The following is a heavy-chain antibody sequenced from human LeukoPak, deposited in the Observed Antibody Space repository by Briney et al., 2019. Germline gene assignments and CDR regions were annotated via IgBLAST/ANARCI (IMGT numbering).Heavy chain of an antibody. Sequence: GASVKVSCKASGYTFTGYYMHWVRQAPGQGLEWMGWINPNSGDTHYAQKFQGRVTMTRDTSISTGYMEVSRLRSDDTAVFFCARDPNDRSPYYHFDYWGQGTLVTVSS. CDR2: INPNSGDT. CDR3: ARDPNDRSPYYHFDY. J-gene: IGHJ4*02. CDR1: GYTFTGYY. D-gene: IGHD3-10*01. V-gene: IGHV1-2*02.